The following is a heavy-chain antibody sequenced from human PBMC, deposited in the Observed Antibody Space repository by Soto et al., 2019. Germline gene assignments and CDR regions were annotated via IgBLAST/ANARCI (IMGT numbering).Heavy chain of an antibody. CDR2: IMPIFGTP. J-gene: IGHJ6*02. CDR3: ARDKDRPQLGGNYYYMMDV. D-gene: IGHD3-3*02. Sequence: QVQLVQSGSEVKKPGSSVKVSCKASGGTFSSYAISWVRQVPGQGLEWMGGIMPIFGTPDYAQKFQGRVTITSDESTSIDNMELSSLRSEDTGVYYCARDKDRPQLGGNYYYMMDVWGQGTKVTVSS. V-gene: IGHV1-69*05. CDR1: GGTFSSYA.